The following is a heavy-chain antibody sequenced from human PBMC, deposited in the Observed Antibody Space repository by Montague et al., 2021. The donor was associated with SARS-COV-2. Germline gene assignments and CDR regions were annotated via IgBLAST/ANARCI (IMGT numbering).Heavy chain of an antibody. V-gene: IGHV4-59*02. D-gene: IGHD2-15*01. J-gene: IGHJ4*02. CDR3: ASPGGYCSGGSCYYVY. CDR1: GGSVGGYF. Sequence: SETLSLTCTVSGGSVGGYFWSWIRQPPGKGLEWIGFNSDRGRSNYNPSLRSRVAISIDTAKNQFSLNLNSVTAADGAVYYCASPGGYCSGGSCYYVYWGQGTLVTVSS. CDR2: NSDRGRS.